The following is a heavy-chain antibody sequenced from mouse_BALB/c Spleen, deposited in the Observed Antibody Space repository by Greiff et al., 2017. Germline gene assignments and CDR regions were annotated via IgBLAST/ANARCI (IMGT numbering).Heavy chain of an antibody. CDR3: ERSRWLRRYAMDD. D-gene: IGHD2-2*01. J-gene: IGHJ4*01. CDR1: GYAFSSYW. CDR2: IYPGDGDT. Sequence: VQLQQSGAELVRPGSSVKISCKASGYAFSSYWMYWVKQRPGQGLEWIGQIYPGDGDTNYNGKFKGKATLTADKSSSTAYMQLSSLTSEDSAVYICERSRWLRRYAMDDGGQGTSVTVAS. V-gene: IGHV1-80*01.